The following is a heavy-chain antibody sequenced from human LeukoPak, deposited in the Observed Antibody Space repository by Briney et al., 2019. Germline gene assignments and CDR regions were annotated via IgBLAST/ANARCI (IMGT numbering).Heavy chain of an antibody. V-gene: IGHV3-23*01. J-gene: IGHJ4*02. Sequence: GGSLRLSCAASGLTFSSYGMHWVRQAPGKGLEWVSGISGSGGNTYHADSVKGRFTISRDNSKNTLYVQMNSLRAEDTAVYYCATEKGDSPDYWGQGTLVTVSS. CDR3: ATEKGDSPDY. D-gene: IGHD2-21*01. CDR2: ISGSGGNT. CDR1: GLTFSSYG.